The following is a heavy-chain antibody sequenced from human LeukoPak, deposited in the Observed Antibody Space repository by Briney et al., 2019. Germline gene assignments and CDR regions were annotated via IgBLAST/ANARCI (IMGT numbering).Heavy chain of an antibody. CDR3: AKDRSAYCGGDCSTDY. D-gene: IGHD2-21*02. J-gene: IGHJ4*02. V-gene: IGHV3-23*01. CDR1: GFTFSSYA. CDR2: ISGSGGST. Sequence: GGSLRLSCAASGFTFSSYAMSWVRQAPGNGLEWVSAISGSGGSTYYADSVKGRFTISRDNSKNTLYLQMNSLRAEDTAVYYCAKDRSAYCGGDCSTDYWGQGTLVTVSS.